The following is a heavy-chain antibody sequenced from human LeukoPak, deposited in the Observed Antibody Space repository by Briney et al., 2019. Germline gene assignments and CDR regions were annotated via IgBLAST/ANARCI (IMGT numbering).Heavy chain of an antibody. Sequence: GGSLRLSCVVSGFTFSTYWMTWVRQAPGKGLEWVATIKQDGSEKNYVDSVKGRFSISRDNAKNSLYLQMNSLRAEDTAVYYCARDRNTDFWSGYYTNYFDYWGQGTLDTVSS. V-gene: IGHV3-7*01. J-gene: IGHJ4*02. CDR1: GFTFSTYW. CDR3: ARDRNTDFWSGYYTNYFDY. D-gene: IGHD3-3*01. CDR2: IKQDGSEK.